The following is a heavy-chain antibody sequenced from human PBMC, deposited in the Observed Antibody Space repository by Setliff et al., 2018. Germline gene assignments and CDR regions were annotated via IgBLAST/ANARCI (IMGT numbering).Heavy chain of an antibody. J-gene: IGHJ3*02. CDR2: INDSGTT. CDR3: ARVFGDNDLPDI. CDR1: GGSFSNYY. V-gene: IGHV4-34*01. D-gene: IGHD2-21*02. Sequence: SETLSLTCTVYGGSFSNYYWGWIRQSPGKGLEWIGEINDSGTTNYSPSVRGRVTISEDTSKNHFSLRMTSVTAADTAMYYCARVFGDNDLPDIWGRGTMVTVSS.